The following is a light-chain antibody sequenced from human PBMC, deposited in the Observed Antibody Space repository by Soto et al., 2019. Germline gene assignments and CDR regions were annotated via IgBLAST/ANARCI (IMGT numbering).Light chain of an antibody. V-gene: IGKV1-33*01. CDR2: GTS. J-gene: IGKJ4*01. CDR3: QQYDSVPLT. CDR1: QDIKTF. Sequence: DIQMTQSPSSLSVSVGDRVTITCQANQDIKTFLHWYQQKPGKAPKVLIYGTSYLEPGVPSRFSGTGSGTDFTFTISSLQPEDIATYYCQQYDSVPLTFGGGTKV.